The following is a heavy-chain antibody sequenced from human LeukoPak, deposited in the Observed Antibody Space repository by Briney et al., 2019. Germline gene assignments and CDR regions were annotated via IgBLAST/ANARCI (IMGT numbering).Heavy chain of an antibody. D-gene: IGHD3-10*01. V-gene: IGHV1-18*01. CDR3: ASSITMVRGVSPFDY. CDR1: GYTLTSYG. Sequence: GASVKVSCKASGYTLTSYGISWVRQAPGQGLEWMGWISAYNGNTNYAQKLQGRVTMTTDTSTSTAYMELRSLRSDDTAVYYCASSITMVRGVSPFDYWGQGTLVTVSS. J-gene: IGHJ4*02. CDR2: ISAYNGNT.